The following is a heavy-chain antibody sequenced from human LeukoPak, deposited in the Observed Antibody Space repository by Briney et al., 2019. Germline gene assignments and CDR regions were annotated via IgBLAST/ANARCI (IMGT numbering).Heavy chain of an antibody. CDR2: VNHGGST. J-gene: IGHJ4*02. D-gene: IGHD3-22*01. CDR1: GGSFGGYF. Sequence: SETLSLTCSAYGGSFGGYFWSWIRQPPGEGLEWIGEVNHGGSTHYNPSLKSRVTISVDPSRTQFSLNLRSVTAAATAVYYCARGPPLAYYGTGGYYFFDYWGQGILVTVSP. V-gene: IGHV4-34*01. CDR3: ARGPPLAYYGTGGYYFFDY.